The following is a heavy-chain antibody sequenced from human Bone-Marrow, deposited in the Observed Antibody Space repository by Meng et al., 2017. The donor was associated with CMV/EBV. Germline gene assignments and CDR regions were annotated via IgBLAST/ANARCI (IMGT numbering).Heavy chain of an antibody. V-gene: IGHV3-30*02. D-gene: IGHD4-11*01. J-gene: IGHJ4*02. CDR2: IRYDGSNK. CDR1: RFTFSTYG. CDR3: AKDRIKRMTTGFDY. Sequence: GGPLRLSCVASRFTFSTYGIHWVRQAPGKGLEWVAFIRYDGSNKCYVDSVKGRFTISRDNSKNTLYLQMNSLRAEDTAVYYCAKDRIKRMTTGFDYWGQGTLVTVSS.